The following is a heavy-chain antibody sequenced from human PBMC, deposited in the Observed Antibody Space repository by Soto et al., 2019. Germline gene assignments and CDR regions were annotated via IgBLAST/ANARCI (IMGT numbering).Heavy chain of an antibody. J-gene: IGHJ6*02. Sequence: QVQLQESGPGLVKPSQTLSLTCTVSGGSISSGDYYWSGIRQPPGKGLEWIGYIYYSGTTYYNPSLKSRVTISVDTSQNQFPLKVSSVTAADTAVYYCARALIQLWPHYYYGMDVWGQGTTVTVSS. V-gene: IGHV4-30-4*01. CDR3: ARALIQLWPHYYYGMDV. CDR1: GGSISSGDYY. D-gene: IGHD5-18*01. CDR2: IYYSGTT.